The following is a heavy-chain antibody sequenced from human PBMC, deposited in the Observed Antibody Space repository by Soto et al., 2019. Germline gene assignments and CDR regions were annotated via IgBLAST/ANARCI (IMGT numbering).Heavy chain of an antibody. J-gene: IGHJ6*02. V-gene: IGHV3-33*01. CDR1: GFTFSSDG. Sequence: GGSLRLSCAASGFTFSSDGMHWVRQAPGKGLEWVAVIWYDGSNKYYADSVKGRFTISRDNSKNTLYLQMNSLRAEDTAVYYCARVAGSSSEYCSGGSCYSGTTYYYGMDVWGQGTTVTVSS. CDR2: IWYDGSNK. D-gene: IGHD2-15*01. CDR3: ARVAGSSSEYCSGGSCYSGTTYYYGMDV.